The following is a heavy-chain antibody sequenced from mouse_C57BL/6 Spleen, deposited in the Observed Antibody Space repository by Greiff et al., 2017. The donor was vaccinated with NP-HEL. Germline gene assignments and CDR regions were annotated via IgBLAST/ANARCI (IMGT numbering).Heavy chain of an antibody. J-gene: IGHJ3*01. D-gene: IGHD1-1*01. V-gene: IGHV1-64*01. Sequence: QVQLQQPGAELVKPGASVKLSCKASGYTFTSYWMHWVKQRPGQGLEWIGMIHPNSGSTNYNEKFKSKATLTVDKSSSTAYMQLSSLTSEDSAVYYCARSITTVVEPPFAYWGQGTLVTVSA. CDR2: IHPNSGST. CDR3: ARSITTVVEPPFAY. CDR1: GYTFTSYW.